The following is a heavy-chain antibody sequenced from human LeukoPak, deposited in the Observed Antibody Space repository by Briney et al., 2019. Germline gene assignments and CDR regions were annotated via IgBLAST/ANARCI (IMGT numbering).Heavy chain of an antibody. J-gene: IGHJ4*02. CDR3: ARDPGSSWYRFDY. V-gene: IGHV4-59*01. CDR2: IYYSGST. D-gene: IGHD6-13*01. Sequence: SATLSLTCTVSGGSISSYYWSWIRQPPGKGLEWIGDIYYSGSTNYNPSLKSRVTISVDTSKNQFSLKLSSVTAADTAVYYCARDPGSSWYRFDYWGQGTLVTVSS. CDR1: GGSISSYY.